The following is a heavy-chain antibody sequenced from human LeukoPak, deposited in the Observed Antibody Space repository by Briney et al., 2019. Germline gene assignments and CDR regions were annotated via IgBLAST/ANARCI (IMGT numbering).Heavy chain of an antibody. V-gene: IGHV3-30*03. CDR3: VRRGDASSGWGDHDF. Sequence: PGRSLRLSCAASGFTFSSYGMHWVRQAPGKGLEWVAVISYDGSNKYYADSVKGRFTISRDNSKNMVHLQMNSLTGEDTALYYCVRRGDASSGWGDHDFWGQGALVTVSS. D-gene: IGHD6-19*01. J-gene: IGHJ4*02. CDR1: GFTFSSYG. CDR2: ISYDGSNK.